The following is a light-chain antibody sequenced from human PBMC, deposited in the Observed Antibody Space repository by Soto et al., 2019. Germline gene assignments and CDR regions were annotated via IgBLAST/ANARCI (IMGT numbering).Light chain of an antibody. CDR2: GAS. J-gene: IGKJ4*01. V-gene: IGKV3-15*01. Sequence: EIVMTQSPATLSVSVGERATLSCRASQTVSSKLAWYQQKPGQAPRLLIYGASTRATGIPARFTGSGSGTEFTLTISSLQSEAFAVYYCQHYNDWPPQLTFGGGTKVEFK. CDR1: QTVSSK. CDR3: QHYNDWPPQLT.